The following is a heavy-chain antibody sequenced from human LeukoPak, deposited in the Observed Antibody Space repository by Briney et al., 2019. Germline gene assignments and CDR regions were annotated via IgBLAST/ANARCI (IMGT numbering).Heavy chain of an antibody. Sequence: ASVKVSCKASGYICTSYGSSWVRQAPGQGPEWMGWISAYNSNTNYAQKLQGRVTMTTDTSTSTAYMELRSLRSDDTAVYYCASGGAVAGDYYYGMDVWGQGTTVTVSS. CDR1: GYICTSYG. V-gene: IGHV1-18*01. CDR3: ASGGAVAGDYYYGMDV. CDR2: ISAYNSNT. J-gene: IGHJ6*02. D-gene: IGHD6-19*01.